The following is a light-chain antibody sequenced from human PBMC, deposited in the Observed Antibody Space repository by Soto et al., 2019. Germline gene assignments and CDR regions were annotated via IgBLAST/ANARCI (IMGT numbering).Light chain of an antibody. V-gene: IGKV1-39*01. J-gene: IGKJ2*01. CDR3: QQSYSTPYT. Sequence: DLQMTQSPSSLSASVGDRVTITCRASQSISSYLNWYQQKPGKAPKLLIYAASSLQSGVPSRFSGSGSGTDLTLTISSLQPEDVATYYCQQSYSTPYTFGQGTKREIK. CDR2: AAS. CDR1: QSISSY.